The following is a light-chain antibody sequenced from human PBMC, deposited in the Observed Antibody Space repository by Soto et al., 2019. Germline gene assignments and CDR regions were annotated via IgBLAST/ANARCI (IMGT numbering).Light chain of an antibody. Sequence: HSVLTQPPSVSAAPEQKVTISCSGSSSNIGENYVSWYQQLPGTAPKLLIYDNNQRPSGIPDRFSVSKSATSATLGISGLQTGDEADYYCATWDSSLNAWVFGGGTKVTVL. V-gene: IGLV1-51*01. J-gene: IGLJ3*02. CDR2: DNN. CDR1: SSNIGENY. CDR3: ATWDSSLNAWV.